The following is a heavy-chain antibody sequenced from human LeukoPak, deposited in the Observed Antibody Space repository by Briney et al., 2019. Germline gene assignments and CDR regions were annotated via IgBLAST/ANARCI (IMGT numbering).Heavy chain of an antibody. CDR3: AGATVVTPFDP. D-gene: IGHD4-23*01. J-gene: IGHJ5*02. Sequence: GGSLRLSCSASGFTVSSNSMQWVRQAPGKGVEWVSVIYSGGTTYYADSVKGRFTISRDNSKNTVYLQMNSLRAEDTAVYYCAGATVVTPFDPGGQGTLVTVSS. CDR1: GFTVSSNS. CDR2: IYSGGTT. V-gene: IGHV3-53*01.